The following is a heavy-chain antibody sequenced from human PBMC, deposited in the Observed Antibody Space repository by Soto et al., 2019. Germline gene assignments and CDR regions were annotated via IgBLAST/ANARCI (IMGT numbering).Heavy chain of an antibody. CDR2: INAGNGNT. V-gene: IGHV1-3*01. CDR3: ARIIVVVTALDY. J-gene: IGHJ4*02. D-gene: IGHD2-21*02. Sequence: CLSKSPGKRLEWMGWINAGNGNTKYSQKFQGRVTITRDTSASTAYMELSSLRSEDTAVYYCARIIVVVTALDYWGKGTLVTVTS.